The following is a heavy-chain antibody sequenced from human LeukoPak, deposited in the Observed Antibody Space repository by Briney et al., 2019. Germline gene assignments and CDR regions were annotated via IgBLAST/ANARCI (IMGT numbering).Heavy chain of an antibody. V-gene: IGHV1-3*01. D-gene: IGHD6-19*01. CDR1: GYTFTSYA. J-gene: IGHJ4*02. CDR2: INAGNGNT. CDR3: ARDEALVAVAATTLDY. Sequence: GASVKLSCKASGYTFTSYAMHWVRQAPGQRLEWMGWINAGNGNTKYSQKFQGRVTITRDTSASTAYMELSSLRSEDTAVYYCARDEALVAVAATTLDYWGQGTLVTVSS.